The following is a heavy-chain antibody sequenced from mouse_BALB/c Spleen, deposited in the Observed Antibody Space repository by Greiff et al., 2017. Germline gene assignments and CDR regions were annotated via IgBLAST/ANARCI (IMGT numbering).Heavy chain of an antibody. CDR1: GFTFTDYY. D-gene: IGHD2-1*01. Sequence: EVQGVESGGGLVQPGGSLRLSCATSGFTFTDYYMSWVRQPPGKALEWLGFIRNKANGYTTEYSASVKGRFTISRDNSQSILYLQMNTLRAEDSATYYGARDGGNYPYYYAMDDWGQGTSVTVSS. CDR2: IRNKANGYTT. CDR3: ARDGGNYPYYYAMDD. J-gene: IGHJ4*01. V-gene: IGHV7-3*02.